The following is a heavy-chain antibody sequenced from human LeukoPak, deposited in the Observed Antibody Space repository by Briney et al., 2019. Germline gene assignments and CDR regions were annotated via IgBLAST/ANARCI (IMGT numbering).Heavy chain of an antibody. CDR2: IRNKAYGGTA. CDR1: GFTFGDYA. V-gene: IGHV3-49*04. D-gene: IGHD1-20*01. Sequence: GGSLRLSCTASGFTFGDYAMSWVRQAPGKGLEWVGFIRNKAYGGTAEYAASVKGRFTISRDDSKSIAYLQMNSLKTEDTAVYYCARGIIGLRGYDYWGQGTLVTVSS. J-gene: IGHJ4*02. CDR3: ARGIIGLRGYDY.